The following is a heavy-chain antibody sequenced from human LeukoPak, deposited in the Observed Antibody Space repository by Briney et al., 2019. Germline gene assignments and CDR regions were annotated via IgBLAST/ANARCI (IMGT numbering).Heavy chain of an antibody. J-gene: IGHJ3*02. CDR3: ARLAAAGPSAFDI. CDR1: GGSISSYY. Sequence: PSETLSLTCTVSGGSISSYYWSWIRQPPGKGLEWIGYIYYSGSTNYNPSLKSRVTISVDTSKNQFSLKLSSVTAADTAVYYCARLAAAGPSAFDIWGQGTMVTVSS. V-gene: IGHV4-59*01. CDR2: IYYSGST. D-gene: IGHD6-13*01.